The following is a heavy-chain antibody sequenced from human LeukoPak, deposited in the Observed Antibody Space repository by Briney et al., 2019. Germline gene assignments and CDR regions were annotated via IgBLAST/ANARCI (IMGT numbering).Heavy chain of an antibody. CDR3: ARDLYRIVVVPHYFDY. Sequence: PGGSLRLSCAASGFTFSRYSMSWVRQAPGKGLEWVANIKKDGSEKYYVDSVKGRFTISRDNAKNSLYLQMNSLRAEDTAVYYCARDLYRIVVVPHYFDYWGQGTLVTVSS. CDR2: IKKDGSEK. CDR1: GFTFSRYS. V-gene: IGHV3-7*01. D-gene: IGHD3-22*01. J-gene: IGHJ4*02.